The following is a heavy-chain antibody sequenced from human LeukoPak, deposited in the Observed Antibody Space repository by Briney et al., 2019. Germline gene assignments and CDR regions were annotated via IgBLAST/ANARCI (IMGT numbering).Heavy chain of an antibody. V-gene: IGHV1-18*04. CDR1: GYTFTSYG. CDR2: ISAYNGNT. J-gene: IGHJ4*02. Sequence: ASVKVSCKASGYTFTSYGISWVRQAPGQGLEWTGWISAYNGNTNYAQKLQGRVTMTTDTSTSTAYMELRSPRSDDTAVYYCARDHFGIAVAGTGGLFDYWGQGTLVTVSS. CDR3: ARDHFGIAVAGTGGLFDY. D-gene: IGHD6-19*01.